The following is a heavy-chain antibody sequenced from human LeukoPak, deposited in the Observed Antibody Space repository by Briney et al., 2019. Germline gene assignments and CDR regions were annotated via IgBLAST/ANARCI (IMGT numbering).Heavy chain of an antibody. D-gene: IGHD2-15*01. CDR1: GGSISSGGYY. J-gene: IGHJ6*02. V-gene: IGHV4-31*03. CDR2: IYYSGST. CDR3: ARVVAATRGYYYYGMDV. Sequence: SETLSLTCTVSGGSISSGGYYWSWIRQHPGKGLEWIGYIYYSGSTYYNPSLKSRVTISVDTSKNQFSLRLSSVTAADTAVYYCARVVAATRGYYYYGMDVWGQGTTVTVSS.